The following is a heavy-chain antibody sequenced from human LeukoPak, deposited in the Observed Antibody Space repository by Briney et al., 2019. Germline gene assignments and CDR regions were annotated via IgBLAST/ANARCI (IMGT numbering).Heavy chain of an antibody. CDR2: ISSSSSYI. V-gene: IGHV3-21*01. CDR3: ARSLVVAATYDTRSFYSYGMAV. CDR1: GFTFSSYS. J-gene: IGHJ6*02. Sequence: GGSLRLSCAASGFTFSSYSINWVRQAPGKGLEWVSSISSSSSYIYYADSVKVRFTISRDNANNSLYLQMNSLRAEDTAVYYCARSLVVAATYDTRSFYSYGMAVWGQGTTVTVSS. D-gene: IGHD2-15*01.